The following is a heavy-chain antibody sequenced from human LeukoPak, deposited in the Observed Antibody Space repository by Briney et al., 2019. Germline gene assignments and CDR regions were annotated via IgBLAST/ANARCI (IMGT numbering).Heavy chain of an antibody. J-gene: IGHJ4*02. Sequence: GGSLRLSCAASGFTFSSYSMNWVRQAPGKGLEWASSISSSSGYIFDADSVKGRFTISRDNAKNSLYLQMNSLRAEDTAVYYCARGPNYYDSSGYYSEYWGQGTLVTVSS. CDR1: GFTFSSYS. CDR2: ISSSSGYI. V-gene: IGHV3-21*01. CDR3: ARGPNYYDSSGYYSEY. D-gene: IGHD3-22*01.